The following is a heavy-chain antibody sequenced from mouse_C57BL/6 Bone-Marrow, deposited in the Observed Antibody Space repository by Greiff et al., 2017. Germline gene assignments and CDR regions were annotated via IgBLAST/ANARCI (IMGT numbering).Heavy chain of an antibody. J-gene: IGHJ4*01. CDR2: IDPSDSYT. V-gene: IGHV1-69*01. Sequence: QVQLQQSGAELVMPGASVTLSCKASGYTFTSYWMHWVKQRPGQGLEWTGEIDPSDSYTNYKQQFKGKSTLTVDKSSRKAYMQLSSLTSEDSAVYYCARGASYYSNFYAMDYWGQGTSVTVSS. D-gene: IGHD2-5*01. CDR3: ARGASYYSNFYAMDY. CDR1: GYTFTSYW.